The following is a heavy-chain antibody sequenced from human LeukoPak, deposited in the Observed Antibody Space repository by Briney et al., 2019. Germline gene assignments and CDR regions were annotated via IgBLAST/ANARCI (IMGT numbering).Heavy chain of an antibody. J-gene: IGHJ3*02. V-gene: IGHV4-61*02. CDR3: ARDLGIAAAGTAFDI. Sequence: SETLSLTCTVSGGSISSGNYYWSWIRQPAGKGLEWIGRIYSSGNTKYSPSLKSRVTISVDTSKKQFSLNLRSVTVADTAVYYCARDLGIAAAGTAFDIWGQGTMVTVSS. D-gene: IGHD6-13*01. CDR1: GGSISSGNYY. CDR2: IYSSGNT.